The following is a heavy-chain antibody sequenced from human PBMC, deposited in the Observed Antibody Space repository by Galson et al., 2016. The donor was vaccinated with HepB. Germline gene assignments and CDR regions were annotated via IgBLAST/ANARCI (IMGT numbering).Heavy chain of an antibody. D-gene: IGHD2-15*01. V-gene: IGHV4-34*01. CDR1: GGSFSGYY. Sequence: LTCAVYGGSFSGYYWTWIRQPPGKGLEWIGEINDSGSTTYNPSLKRRVTISEDASRNQFSLKLRSVTSADTAVYYCAKSPGNCSGGSCYPRYYYYYMDVWGKGTTVTVSS. CDR2: INDSGST. CDR3: AKSPGNCSGGSCYPRYYYYYMDV. J-gene: IGHJ6*03.